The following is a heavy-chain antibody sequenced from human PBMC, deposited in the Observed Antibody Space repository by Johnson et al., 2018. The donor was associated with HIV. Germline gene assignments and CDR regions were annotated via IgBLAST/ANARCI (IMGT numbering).Heavy chain of an antibody. V-gene: IGHV3-30*03. CDR3: ASALGELDDAFDI. CDR2: ISYDGSEK. CDR1: GFTFSSYG. J-gene: IGHJ3*02. D-gene: IGHD3-16*01. Sequence: QVQLVESGGGVVQPGRSLRLSCAASGFTFSSYGMHWVRQAPGKGLEWVAVISYDGSEKYFADSVKGRFTISRDSSKNTLYLQMNSLRAEDTAVYYCASALGELDDAFDIWGQGTVVTVSS.